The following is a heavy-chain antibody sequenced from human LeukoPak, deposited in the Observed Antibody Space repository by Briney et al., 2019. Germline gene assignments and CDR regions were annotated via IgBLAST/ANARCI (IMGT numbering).Heavy chain of an antibody. D-gene: IGHD3-3*01. CDR1: GFTFSSYA. Sequence: GGSLRLSCAASGFTFSSYAMNWVRQAPGKGLEWVSYISSSSSTIYYADSVKGRFTISRDNAKNSLYLQMNSLRAEDTAVYYCARVYYDFWSGYSGPYYFDYWGQGTLVTVSS. CDR3: ARVYYDFWSGYSGPYYFDY. V-gene: IGHV3-48*01. J-gene: IGHJ4*02. CDR2: ISSSSSTI.